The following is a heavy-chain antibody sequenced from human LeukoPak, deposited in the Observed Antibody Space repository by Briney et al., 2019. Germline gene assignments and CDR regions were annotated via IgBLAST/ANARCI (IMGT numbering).Heavy chain of an antibody. D-gene: IGHD5-12*01. V-gene: IGHV4-30-4*01. CDR1: GGSISSGDYY. CDR3: ARDKGYSGYGGFDY. Sequence: SETLSLTCTVSGGSISSGDYYWSWIRQPPGKGLEWIGYIYYSGSTYYNPSLKGRVTISVDTSKNQFSLKLSSVTAADTAVYYCARDKGYSGYGGFDYWGQGTLVTVSS. J-gene: IGHJ4*02. CDR2: IYYSGST.